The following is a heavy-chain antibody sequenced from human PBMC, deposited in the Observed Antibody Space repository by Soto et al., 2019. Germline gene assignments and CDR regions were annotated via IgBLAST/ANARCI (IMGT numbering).Heavy chain of an antibody. V-gene: IGHV3-7*03. CDR3: AITTSTVSYWFDP. D-gene: IGHD4-4*01. Sequence: GGSLRLSCAASGFSFSSYWMSWVRQAPGKGPEWVANIKEDGGEQHYVDSVKGRFTISRDNTENSLFLQMNNLRAEDSAIYYCAITTSTVSYWFDPGGHGTQVTVPQ. CDR2: IKEDGGEQ. CDR1: GFSFSSYW. J-gene: IGHJ5*02.